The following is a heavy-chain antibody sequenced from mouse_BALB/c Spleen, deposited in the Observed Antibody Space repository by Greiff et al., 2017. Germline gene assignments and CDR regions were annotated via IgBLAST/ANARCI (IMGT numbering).Heavy chain of an antibody. CDR1: GYSITGGYS. CDR3: ARTDRYDVVWFAY. D-gene: IGHD2-14*01. J-gene: IGHJ3*01. Sequence: VQLKESGPDLVKPSQSLSLTCTVTGYSITGGYSWHWIRQFPGNKLEWMGYIHYSGSTNYNPSLKSRISITRDTSKNQFVLQLNSVTTEDTATYYCARTDRYDVVWFAYWGQGTLVTVSA. V-gene: IGHV3-1*02. CDR2: IHYSGST.